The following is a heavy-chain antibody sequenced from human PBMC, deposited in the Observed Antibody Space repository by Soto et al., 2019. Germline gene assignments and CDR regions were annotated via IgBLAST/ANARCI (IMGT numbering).Heavy chain of an antibody. V-gene: IGHV4-59*01. Sequence: SGTLSLTCTVPGTSLSSYYWTWVRQPPGQGLEWIGNIYYTGGSNSNPSLKSRVTLLVDTSKNQFSLNLISVTAADTTVYFCVGLCFGGRCPDHWGRGKMVTVSS. CDR3: VGLCFGGRCPDH. CDR2: IYYTGGS. CDR1: GTSLSSYY. D-gene: IGHD2-15*01. J-gene: IGHJ4*02.